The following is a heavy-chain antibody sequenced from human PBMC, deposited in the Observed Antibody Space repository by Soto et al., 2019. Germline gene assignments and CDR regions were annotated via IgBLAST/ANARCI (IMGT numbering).Heavy chain of an antibody. V-gene: IGHV3-30*18. CDR2: ISYDGSNK. D-gene: IGHD6-13*01. CDR1: GFTFSSYG. Sequence: QVQLVESGGGVVQPGRSLRLSCAASGFTFSSYGMHWVRQAPGKGLEWVAVISYDGSNKYYADSVKGRFTISRDNSKNTLYQQMNSLRAEDTAVYYCAKEEGISAAAGTGYYYYYGMDVWGQGTTVTVSS. CDR3: AKEEGISAAAGTGYYYYYGMDV. J-gene: IGHJ6*02.